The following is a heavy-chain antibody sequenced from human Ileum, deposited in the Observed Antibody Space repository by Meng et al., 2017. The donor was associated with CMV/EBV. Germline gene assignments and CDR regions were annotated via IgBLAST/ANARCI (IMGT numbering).Heavy chain of an antibody. CDR1: GYTFTTYN. V-gene: IGHV1-46*01. Sequence: KAYGYTFTTYNIHWVRQAPGQGLEWMGIINPSAGTTSHAQKFQGRVTMTRDTSTSTVYMEVTSLRFEDTAVYYCARDSARGVNWFDPWGQGTLVTVSS. D-gene: IGHD6-6*01. J-gene: IGHJ5*02. CDR2: INPSAGTT. CDR3: ARDSARGVNWFDP.